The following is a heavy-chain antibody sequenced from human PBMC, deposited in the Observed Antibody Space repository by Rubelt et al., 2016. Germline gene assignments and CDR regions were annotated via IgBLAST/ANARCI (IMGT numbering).Heavy chain of an antibody. Sequence: VQLVESGGGVVQPGRSLRLSCTASGFAFSSYWMAWVRQVPGKGLEWVANIKPDGTEQYYVDSLKDRFTISSDKTKKLLFLQINSLRAEETDLYYCARDDGMRTVDCWGQGTLVTVSS. J-gene: IGHJ4*02. CDR2: IKPDGTEQ. CDR3: ARDDGMRTVDC. CDR1: GFAFSSYW. D-gene: IGHD1-14*01. V-gene: IGHV3-7*01.